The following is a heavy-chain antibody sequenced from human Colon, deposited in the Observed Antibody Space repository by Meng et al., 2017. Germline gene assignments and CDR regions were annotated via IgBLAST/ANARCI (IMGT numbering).Heavy chain of an antibody. CDR1: GASVSSGDYY. Sequence: QGQPQDSGPSLVGPSETLSLTCTVSGASVSSGDYYWSWIRQPPGKGLEWLGYIYYTGNTNYNPSLKNRVTISLDTSNNQFSLKLTSMTAADAAIYYCARVNGDFDEAWFDPWGQGTLVTVSS. CDR2: IYYTGNT. V-gene: IGHV4-61*08. J-gene: IGHJ5*02. D-gene: IGHD2-21*02. CDR3: ARVNGDFDEAWFDP.